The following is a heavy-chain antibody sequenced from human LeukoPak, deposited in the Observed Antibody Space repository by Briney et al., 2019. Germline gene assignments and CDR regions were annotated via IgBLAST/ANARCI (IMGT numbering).Heavy chain of an antibody. J-gene: IGHJ6*03. CDR2: VYKSGST. CDR1: GCSISSSTYY. CDR3: ARGGPNPIYDHYLDV. V-gene: IGHV4-39*07. Sequence: SETLSLTCTVSGCSISSSTYYWGWIRQPPGKEMEWIGNVYKSGSTYYKTSLKSRVTISVDTSKNQFSLKLRSVTAADTAVYYCARGGPNPIYDHYLDVWGKGTPVIVSS.